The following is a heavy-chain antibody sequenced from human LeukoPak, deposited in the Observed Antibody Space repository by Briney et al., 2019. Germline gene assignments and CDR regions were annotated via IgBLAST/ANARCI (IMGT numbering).Heavy chain of an antibody. J-gene: IGHJ4*02. Sequence: GKSLRLSCAASGFIFSSCAMHWVRQAPGKGLEWVAVISYDGSSKYYADSVKGRFTISRDNPKNTLYLQMNSLRPEDTAVYYCARDTYYYASGSRGTSEYWGQGTLVTVSS. D-gene: IGHD3-10*01. V-gene: IGHV3-30-3*01. CDR2: ISYDGSSK. CDR1: GFIFSSCA. CDR3: ARDTYYYASGSRGTSEY.